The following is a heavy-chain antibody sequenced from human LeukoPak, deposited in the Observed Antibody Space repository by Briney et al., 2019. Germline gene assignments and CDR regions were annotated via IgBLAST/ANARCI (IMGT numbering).Heavy chain of an antibody. J-gene: IGHJ4*02. D-gene: IGHD3-10*01. CDR1: GFTFSSYG. V-gene: IGHV3-30*02. CDR2: IRYDGSNK. Sequence: GGSLRLSCAASGFTFSSYGMHWVRQAPGKGLEWVAFIRYDGSNKYYADSVKGRFTISRDNSKNTLYLQMNSLRAEDTAVYYCAKSAEGSGSYYPDYFDYWGQGTLVTVSS. CDR3: AKSAEGSGSYYPDYFDY.